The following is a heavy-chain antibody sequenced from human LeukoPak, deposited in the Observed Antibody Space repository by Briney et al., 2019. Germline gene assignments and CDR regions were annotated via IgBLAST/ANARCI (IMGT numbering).Heavy chain of an antibody. V-gene: IGHV3-49*04. D-gene: IGHD3-9*01. CDR3: TRVGDDILTGYLWFDP. CDR2: IRSKAYGGTT. J-gene: IGHJ5*02. Sequence: PGGSLRLSCTASGFTFGDYAMSWVRQAPGEGLEWVGFIRSKAYGGTTEYAASVKGRFTISRDDSKSIAYLQMNSLKTEDTAVYYCTRVGDDILTGYLWFDPWGQGTLVTVSS. CDR1: GFTFGDYA.